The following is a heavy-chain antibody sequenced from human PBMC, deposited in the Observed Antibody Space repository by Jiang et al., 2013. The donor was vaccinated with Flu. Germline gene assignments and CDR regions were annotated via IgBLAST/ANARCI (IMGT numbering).Heavy chain of an antibody. CDR1: SYA. V-gene: IGHV1-69*01. J-gene: IGHJ4*02. Sequence: SYAISWVRQAPGQGLEWMGGIIPIFGTANYAQKFQGRVTITADESTSTAYMELSSLRSEDTAVYYCARDDYGDYYFDYWGQGTLVTVSS. D-gene: IGHD4-17*01. CDR2: IIPIFGTA. CDR3: ARDDYGDYYFDY.